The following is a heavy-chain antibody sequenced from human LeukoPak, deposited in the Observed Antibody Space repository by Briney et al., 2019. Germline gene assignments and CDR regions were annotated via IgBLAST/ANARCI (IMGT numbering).Heavy chain of an antibody. D-gene: IGHD2-2*01. CDR2: IRSKANSYAT. V-gene: IGHV3-73*01. CDR3: IASTRDYYFSYMDV. J-gene: IGHJ6*03. Sequence: WGSLKLSCAASGFIFSGSAIHWVRQASGKGLEWVGRIRSKANSYATAYAASMKDRFTISRDDSKNTAYLAVNSLKTEDTAVYYCIASTRDYYFSYMDVWGKGTTVTISS. CDR1: GFIFSGSA.